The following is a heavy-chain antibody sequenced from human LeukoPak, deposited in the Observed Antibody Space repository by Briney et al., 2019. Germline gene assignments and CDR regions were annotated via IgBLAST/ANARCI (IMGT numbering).Heavy chain of an antibody. J-gene: IGHJ4*02. Sequence: GGALRLSCAASGFTFDDYVMHGVRQAPGKGLEWVSGISWNSGRINYADSVKGRFTISRDNAQNSLYLQMNSLRAEDTAIYYCVRDRGTYRPIDYWGQGTLVTVSS. CDR1: GFTFDDYV. CDR2: ISWNSGRI. D-gene: IGHD1-26*01. CDR3: VRDRGTYRPIDY. V-gene: IGHV3-9*01.